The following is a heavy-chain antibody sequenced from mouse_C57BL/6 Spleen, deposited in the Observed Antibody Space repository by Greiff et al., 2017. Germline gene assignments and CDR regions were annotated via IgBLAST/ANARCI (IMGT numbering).Heavy chain of an antibody. CDR3: AIQPNCSGSSYEAMDY. CDR1: GYTFTSYW. J-gene: IGHJ4*01. D-gene: IGHD1-1*01. CDR2: IHPADSDT. V-gene: IGHV1-74*01. Sequence: QVQLQQPGAELVKPGASVKVSCKASGYTFTSYWMHWVKQRPGQGLEWIGRIHPADSDTNYNQKFKGKATLTVDKSSSTAYMQLSSLTSEDSAVYYWAIQPNCSGSSYEAMDYWGQGTSVTVSS.